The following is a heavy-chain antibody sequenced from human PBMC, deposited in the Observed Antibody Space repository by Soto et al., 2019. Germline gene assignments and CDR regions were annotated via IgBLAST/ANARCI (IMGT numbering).Heavy chain of an antibody. D-gene: IGHD3-22*01. CDR2: INHSGST. V-gene: IGHV4-34*01. Sequence: SETLSLTCAVYGGSFIGYYWSWIRQPPGKGLEWLGEINHSGSTNYNPSLKSRVTISVDTSKNQFSLKLSSVTAADTAVYYCARAYSSGYYFRLDPWGQGTLVTVSS. CDR1: GGSFIGYY. CDR3: ARAYSSGYYFRLDP. J-gene: IGHJ5*02.